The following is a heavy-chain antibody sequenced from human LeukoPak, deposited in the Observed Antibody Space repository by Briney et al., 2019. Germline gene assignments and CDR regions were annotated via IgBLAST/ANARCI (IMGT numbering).Heavy chain of an antibody. J-gene: IGHJ4*02. CDR1: GFTFSNYS. D-gene: IGHD5-18*01. CDR3: ARVKQGYSYGLIDY. Sequence: GGSLRLSCAASGFTFSNYSMNSVRQAPGKGLEWVSSISSSSSYIYYADSVKGRFTISRDNAKNSLYLQMNSLRAEDTAVYYCARVKQGYSYGLIDYWGQGTLVTVSS. V-gene: IGHV3-21*01. CDR2: ISSSSSYI.